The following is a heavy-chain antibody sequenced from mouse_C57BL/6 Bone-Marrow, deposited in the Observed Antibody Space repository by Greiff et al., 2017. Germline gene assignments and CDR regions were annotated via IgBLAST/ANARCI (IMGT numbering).Heavy chain of an antibody. J-gene: IGHJ3*01. V-gene: IGHV5-4*01. CDR2: ISDGGSYT. Sequence: VQVVESGGGLVKPGGSLKLSCAASGFTFSSYAMSWVRQTPEKRLEWVATISDGGSYTYYPDNVKGRFTISRDNAKNNLYLQMSHLKSEDTAMYYCARRETGFAYWGQGTLVTVSA. CDR3: ARRETGFAY. CDR1: GFTFSSYA.